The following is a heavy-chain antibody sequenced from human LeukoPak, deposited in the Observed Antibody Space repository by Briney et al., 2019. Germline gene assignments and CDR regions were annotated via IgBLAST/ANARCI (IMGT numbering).Heavy chain of an antibody. CDR3: ARVDHMRGYGIDY. CDR1: GGSISSGDYY. D-gene: IGHD5-12*01. V-gene: IGHV4-30-4*01. J-gene: IGHJ4*02. CDR2: IFYSGST. Sequence: SQTLSLTCSVSGGSISSGDYYWTWIRQPPGKGLEWVGHIFYSGSTHYNPSLKSRLTMPIDTSRNQFSLKLRSVTAADTAVYYCARVDHMRGYGIDYWGRGTLVTVSS.